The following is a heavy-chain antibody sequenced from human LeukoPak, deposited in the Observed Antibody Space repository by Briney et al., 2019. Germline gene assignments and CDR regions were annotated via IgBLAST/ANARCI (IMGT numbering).Heavy chain of an antibody. D-gene: IGHD2-2*01. CDR1: GGSFSGYY. J-gene: IGHJ6*03. V-gene: IGHV4-34*01. CDR2: INHSGST. CDR3: AREVVPAAFYYYYYMDV. Sequence: SETLSLTCAVYGGSFSGYYWSWIRQPPGKGLEWIGEINHSGSTNYNPSLKSRVTISVDTSKNQFSLKLSSVTAADTAAYYCAREVVPAAFYYYYYMDVWGKGTTVTVSS.